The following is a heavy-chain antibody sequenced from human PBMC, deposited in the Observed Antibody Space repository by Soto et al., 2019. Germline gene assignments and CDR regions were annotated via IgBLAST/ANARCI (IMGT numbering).Heavy chain of an antibody. D-gene: IGHD6-13*01. J-gene: IGHJ4*02. V-gene: IGHV4-39*01. CDR1: GGSISSSSYY. CDR2: IYYSGST. Sequence: SETLSLTCTVSGGSISSSSYYWGWIRQPPGKGLEWIGSIYYSGSTYYNPSLKSRVTISVDTSKNQFSLKLSSVTAADTAVYYCARRDIAAAGGFDYWGQGTLVTVSS. CDR3: ARRDIAAAGGFDY.